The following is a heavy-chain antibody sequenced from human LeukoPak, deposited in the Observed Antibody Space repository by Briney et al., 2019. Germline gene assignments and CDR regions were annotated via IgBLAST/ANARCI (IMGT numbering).Heavy chain of an antibody. Sequence: GSLRLSCAASGFTFSHYWMSWIRQPPGKGLEWIGYIYYSGSTNYNPSLKSRVTISVDTSKNQFSLKLSSVTAADTAVYYCARMNIVVVVAWFDPWGQGTLVTVSS. J-gene: IGHJ5*02. CDR1: GFTFSHYW. CDR2: IYYSGST. CDR3: ARMNIVVVVAWFDP. V-gene: IGHV4-59*01. D-gene: IGHD2-15*01.